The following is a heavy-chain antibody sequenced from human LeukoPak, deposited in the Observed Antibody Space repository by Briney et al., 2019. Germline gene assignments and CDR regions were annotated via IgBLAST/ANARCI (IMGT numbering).Heavy chain of an antibody. V-gene: IGHV4-59*01. CDR2: IYYSGST. CDR3: ARGDYSDLYGMDV. J-gene: IGHJ6*02. D-gene: IGHD2-15*01. Sequence: TSETLSLTCTVSGGSISSYYWSWIRQPPGKGLEWIGYIYYSGSTNYNPSLKSRVTISVDTSKNQFSLKLSSVTAADTAVYYCARGDYSDLYGMDVWGQGTTVTVSS. CDR1: GGSISSYY.